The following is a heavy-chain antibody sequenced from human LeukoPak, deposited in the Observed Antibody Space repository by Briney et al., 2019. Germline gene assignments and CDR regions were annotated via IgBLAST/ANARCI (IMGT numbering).Heavy chain of an antibody. D-gene: IGHD6-13*01. V-gene: IGHV4-30-4*08. Sequence: SETMSLTCTVSGGSISSGDYYWSWIRQPPGKGLEWIGYIYYSGSTYYNPSLKSRVTISVDTSKNQFSLKLSSVTAADTAVYYCARVSGQQLYFYWGQGTLVTVSS. CDR1: GGSISSGDYY. CDR3: ARVSGQQLYFY. CDR2: IYYSGST. J-gene: IGHJ4*02.